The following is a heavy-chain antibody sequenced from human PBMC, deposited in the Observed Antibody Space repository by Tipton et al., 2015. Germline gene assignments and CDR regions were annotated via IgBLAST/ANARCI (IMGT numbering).Heavy chain of an antibody. CDR3: ARVDCSTGGGCFFDP. D-gene: IGHD2-8*02. CDR1: GFTFDDYA. J-gene: IGHJ5*02. Sequence: SLRLSCAASGFTFDDYAMHWVRQAPGKGLEWVSGISGSGGSTYYADSVKGRFTISRDNSKNTLYLQMNSLRADDTAVYFCARVDCSTGGGCFFDPWGQGTLVTVSS. CDR2: ISGSGGST. V-gene: IGHV3-23*01.